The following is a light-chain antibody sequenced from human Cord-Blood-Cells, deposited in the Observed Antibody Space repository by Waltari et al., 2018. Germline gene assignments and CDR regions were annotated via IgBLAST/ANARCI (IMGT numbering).Light chain of an antibody. CDR3: NARDSRGNHLV. J-gene: IGLJ2*01. V-gene: IGLV3-19*01. CDR1: SLRSYY. Sequence: SSELTQDPAVSVALGQTVRITCQGDSLRSYYASWYQQKPGQATVLVIYGKNNRPSGIPDRFSGSRSGKTGSLTITGAQAEDEAYYYCNARDSRGNHLVFGGETKLTVL. CDR2: GKN.